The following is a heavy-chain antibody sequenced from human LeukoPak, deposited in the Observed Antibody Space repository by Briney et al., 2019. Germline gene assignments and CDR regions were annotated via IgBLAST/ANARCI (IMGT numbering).Heavy chain of an antibody. D-gene: IGHD6-19*01. CDR1: GFTFSDHY. V-gene: IGHV3-11*01. CDR2: ISSSGSTI. CDR3: VREAVAGRGYYYYGMDV. J-gene: IGHJ6*02. Sequence: GGSLRLSCAASGFTFSDHYMDWVRQAPGKGLEWVSYISSSGSTIYNADSVKGRFTISRDNAKNSVYLQMNSLRAEDTAVYYCVREAVAGRGYYYYGMDVWGQGTTVTVSS.